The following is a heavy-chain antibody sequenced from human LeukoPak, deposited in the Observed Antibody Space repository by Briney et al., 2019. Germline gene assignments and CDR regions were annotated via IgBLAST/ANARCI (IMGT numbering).Heavy chain of an antibody. J-gene: IGHJ3*02. CDR1: GFTFSSYG. CDR3: ARGSRFGVVERDAFDI. D-gene: IGHD3-3*01. V-gene: IGHV3-30*03. Sequence: TGGSLRLSCAASGFTFSSYGMHWVRQAPGKGLEWVAVISYDGSNKYYADSVKGRFTISRDNSKNSLYLQVNSLRAEDTAVYYCARGSRFGVVERDAFDIWGQGTMVTVSS. CDR2: ISYDGSNK.